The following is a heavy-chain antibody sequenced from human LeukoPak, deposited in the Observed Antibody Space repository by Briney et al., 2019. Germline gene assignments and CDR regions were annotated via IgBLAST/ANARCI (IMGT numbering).Heavy chain of an antibody. V-gene: IGHV3-21*01. CDR2: ISSSSSYI. Sequence: GGSLRLSCAASGFTFSSYSMNWVRQAPGKGLEWVSSISSSSSYIYYADSVKGRFTISRDNAKNSLYLQMNSLRAEDTAVYYCARSATKYYYDGSGYGFDYWGQGTLVTVPS. D-gene: IGHD3-22*01. CDR1: GFTFSSYS. CDR3: ARSATKYYYDGSGYGFDY. J-gene: IGHJ4*02.